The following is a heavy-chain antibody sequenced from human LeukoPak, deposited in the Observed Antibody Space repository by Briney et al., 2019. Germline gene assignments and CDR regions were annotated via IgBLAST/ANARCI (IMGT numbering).Heavy chain of an antibody. Sequence: GGSLRLSCAASGFTFSSYAMSWVRQAPGKGLEWVSAISGSGGSTYYADSVKGRFTISRDNSKNTLYLQMNSLRAEDTAVYYCAKGGSRCSSTSCYTLDYYYMDVWGKGTTVTVSS. D-gene: IGHD2-2*02. CDR1: GFTFSSYA. V-gene: IGHV3-23*01. CDR2: ISGSGGST. CDR3: AKGGSRCSSTSCYTLDYYYMDV. J-gene: IGHJ6*03.